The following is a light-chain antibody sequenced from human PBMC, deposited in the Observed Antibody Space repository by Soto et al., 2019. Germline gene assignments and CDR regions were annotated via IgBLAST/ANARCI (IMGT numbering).Light chain of an antibody. J-gene: IGLJ1*01. CDR2: EVS. CDR3: CSYAGSSTSV. V-gene: IGLV2-23*02. CDR1: SSDVGSYNL. Sequence: QSALTQPASVSGSPGQSITISCTGTSSDVGSYNLVSWYQQHPGKAPKLMIYEVSKRPSGVSNRFSGSKSGNTASLTISGLQADDEADYYCCSYAGSSTSVFGTGTKLTVL.